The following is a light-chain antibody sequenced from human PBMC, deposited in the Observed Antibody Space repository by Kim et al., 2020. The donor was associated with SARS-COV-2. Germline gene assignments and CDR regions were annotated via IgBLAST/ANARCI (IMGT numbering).Light chain of an antibody. CDR3: SSYSSSSTLV. V-gene: IGLV2-14*04. Sequence: GQSITISCTGTSSDIGGYNNVSWYQQHPGKAPKLMIYDVSNRPSGVSTRFSGSKSGSTASLTISGLQPEDEAGYYCSSYSSSSTLVFGGGTQLTVL. CDR1: SSDIGGYNN. J-gene: IGLJ3*02. CDR2: DVS.